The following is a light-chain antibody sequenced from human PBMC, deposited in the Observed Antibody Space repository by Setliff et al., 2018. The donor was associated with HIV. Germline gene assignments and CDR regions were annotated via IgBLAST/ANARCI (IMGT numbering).Light chain of an antibody. V-gene: IGLV2-11*01. J-gene: IGLJ2*01. CDR2: DVS. Sequence: ALTQPRSVSGSPGQSVTISCTGTSSDVGGYNYVSWYQQHPGKAPKFMIYDVSKRPSGVPDRFSGSKSGNTAALTISGLQAEDEADYYCCSYAGSYTWIFGGGTKVTVL. CDR3: CSYAGSYTWI. CDR1: SSDVGGYNY.